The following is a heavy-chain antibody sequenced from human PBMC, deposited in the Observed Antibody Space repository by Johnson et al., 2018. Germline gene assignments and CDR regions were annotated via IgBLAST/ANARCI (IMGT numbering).Heavy chain of an antibody. V-gene: IGHV3-9*01. Sequence: VQLVQSGGGLAQPGRSLRLTCEASGFTFDTYAMHWVRQAPGKGLEWVAGVKGNGENKGYADSVKGRFTISRDNAKKTLYLQMNILRVEDTAFCFCAKDHSEADGVDVWGKGTMVTVSS. D-gene: IGHD2-21*01. CDR3: AKDHSEADGVDV. CDR1: GFTFDTYA. J-gene: IGHJ6*04. CDR2: VKGNGENK.